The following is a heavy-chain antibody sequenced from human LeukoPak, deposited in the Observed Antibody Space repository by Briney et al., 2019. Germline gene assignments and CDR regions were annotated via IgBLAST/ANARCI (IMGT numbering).Heavy chain of an antibody. CDR1: GFTFTNAW. V-gene: IGHV3-20*04. J-gene: IGHJ4*02. CDR2: INWNGGST. D-gene: IGHD3-22*01. CDR3: ARASGSGYYFYLDY. Sequence: PGGSLRLSCAASGFTFTNAWMSWVRQAPGKGLEWVSGINWNGGSTGYADSVKGRFTISRDNAKNSLYLQMNSLRAEDTALYYCARASGSGYYFYLDYWGQGTLVTVSS.